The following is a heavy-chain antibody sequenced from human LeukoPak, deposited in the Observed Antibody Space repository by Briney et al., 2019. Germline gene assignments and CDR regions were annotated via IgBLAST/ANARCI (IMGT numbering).Heavy chain of an antibody. V-gene: IGHV3-21*01. Sequence: PGGSLSLSCAASGYTFSCCSMNWVRQAPGKGLEWLSSINNSGDDKYHADSVQGRFTISRDNAKNSLYLQMNSLRAEDTAVYYCARELDRIQDLDSWGQGTQVTVSS. D-gene: IGHD1-1*01. CDR1: GYTFSCCS. CDR2: INNSGDDK. J-gene: IGHJ4*02. CDR3: ARELDRIQDLDS.